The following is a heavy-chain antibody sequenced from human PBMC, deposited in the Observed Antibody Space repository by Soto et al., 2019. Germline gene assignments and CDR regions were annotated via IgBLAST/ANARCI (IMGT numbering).Heavy chain of an antibody. CDR1: GFIFNKYS. Sequence: GGSLRLSCAASGFIFNKYSMSWVRQAPGKGLEWVSYISANSRTLYYADSVKGRFTISRDNAKNLLYLQMDSPRAEDTAVYYCLRGLYYQPGAAWFDPWGQGTRVTVSS. CDR3: LRGLYYQPGAAWFDP. CDR2: ISANSRTL. J-gene: IGHJ5*02. D-gene: IGHD3-10*01. V-gene: IGHV3-48*01.